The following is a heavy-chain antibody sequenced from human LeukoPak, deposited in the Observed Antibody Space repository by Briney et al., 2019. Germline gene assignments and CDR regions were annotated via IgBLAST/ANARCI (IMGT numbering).Heavy chain of an antibody. CDR3: ARAYRTYYYDSSGYPLHSDAFDI. D-gene: IGHD3-22*01. Sequence: PSQSLSRTRTVSGGSISSYYWSWIRQPPGKGLESIGSIYYTGSTNYNPSLKSRVTISADTSKNQFSLKLSSVTAADTAVYYCARAYRTYYYDSSGYPLHSDAFDIWGQGTMVTVSS. J-gene: IGHJ3*02. CDR2: IYYTGST. V-gene: IGHV4-59*01. CDR1: GGSISSYY.